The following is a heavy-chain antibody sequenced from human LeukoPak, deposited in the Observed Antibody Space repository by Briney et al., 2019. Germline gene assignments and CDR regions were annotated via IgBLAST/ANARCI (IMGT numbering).Heavy chain of an antibody. D-gene: IGHD2-15*01. CDR2: FSATDGSA. V-gene: IGHV3-23*01. CDR1: GFTVSSYG. CDR3: AREPPAQLVAAFDY. Sequence: GGSLRLSCAASGFTVSSYGMTWVRQAPGKGLEWVSAFSATDGSAQYAESVKGRFTISRDNSKNSLYLQMNSLRAEDTAVYYCAREPPAQLVAAFDYWGQGTLATVSS. J-gene: IGHJ4*02.